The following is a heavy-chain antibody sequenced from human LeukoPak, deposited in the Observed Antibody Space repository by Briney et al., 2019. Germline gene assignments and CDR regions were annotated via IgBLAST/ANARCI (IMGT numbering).Heavy chain of an antibody. Sequence: GGSLRLSCAASGFTFSSYAMSWVRQAPGKGLEWVAFIRYDGSNKYYADSVKGRFTISRDNSKNTLYLQMNSLRAEDTAVYYCAKEADCSSTSCYMFNDYWGQGTLVTVSS. CDR3: AKEADCSSTSCYMFNDY. CDR1: GFTFSSYA. CDR2: IRYDGSNK. D-gene: IGHD2-2*02. V-gene: IGHV3-30*02. J-gene: IGHJ4*02.